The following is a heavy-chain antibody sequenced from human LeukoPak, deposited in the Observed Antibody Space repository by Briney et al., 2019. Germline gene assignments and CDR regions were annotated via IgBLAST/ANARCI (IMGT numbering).Heavy chain of an antibody. CDR1: GYTFTTYY. Sequence: ASVKVSCKASGYTFTTYYMHWVRQAPGQGLDWLGVINSSAGSTTYAQKFQGRLTMTRDTSTSTVYVELSSLRSDDTAMYYCARDRLLGDGYNDYFDYWGQGTLVTVSS. J-gene: IGHJ4*02. CDR3: ARDRLLGDGYNDYFDY. V-gene: IGHV1-46*01. D-gene: IGHD5-24*01. CDR2: INSSAGST.